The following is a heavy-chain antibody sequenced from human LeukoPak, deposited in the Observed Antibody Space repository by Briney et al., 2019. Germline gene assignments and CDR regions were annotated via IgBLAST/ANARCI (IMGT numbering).Heavy chain of an antibody. J-gene: IGHJ4*02. CDR3: AREYGGNPGLFGY. CDR1: GYTFIGYS. V-gene: IGHV1-18*01. CDR2: ITPYNGNT. D-gene: IGHD4-23*01. Sequence: GASVKVSCKASGYTFIGYSISWVRQAPGHGLEWMGWITPYNGNTNYVQNFQGRVTMTTETSTSTAYMELRSLRSDDTAVYYCAREYGGNPGLFGYWGQGTLVTVSS.